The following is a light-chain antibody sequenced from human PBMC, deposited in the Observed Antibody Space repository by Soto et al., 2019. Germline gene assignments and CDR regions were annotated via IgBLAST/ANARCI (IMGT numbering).Light chain of an antibody. CDR2: DVS. CDR3: SSYTSSSTLV. V-gene: IGLV2-18*02. J-gene: IGLJ2*01. CDR1: SSDLGSYNC. Sequence: QSALTQPPSVSGSPGQSITISCTGTSSDLGSYNCVSWYQQPPGTAPKLIIYDVSNRPSGVPNRFSGSKSGNTASLTISGLQAEDEADYYCSSYTSSSTLVFGGGTKLTVL.